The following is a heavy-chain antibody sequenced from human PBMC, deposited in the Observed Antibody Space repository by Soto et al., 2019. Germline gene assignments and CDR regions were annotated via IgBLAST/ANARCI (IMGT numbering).Heavy chain of an antibody. J-gene: IGHJ4*02. CDR1: GGSISSGGYS. CDR3: AREPLT. CDR2: IKHNGST. Sequence: PSETLSLTCVVSGGSISSGGYSWSWIRQPPGKGIEWIGYIKHNGSTYYNKSLKSRVIISVDTSKNQFSLKLFSVTAADTAVYYCAREPLTWGQGTLVTVSS. V-gene: IGHV4-30-2*05.